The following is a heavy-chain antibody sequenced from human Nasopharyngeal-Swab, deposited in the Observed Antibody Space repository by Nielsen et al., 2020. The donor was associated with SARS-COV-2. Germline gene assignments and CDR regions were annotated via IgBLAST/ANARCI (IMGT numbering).Heavy chain of an antibody. CDR3: AHLRITMVRGVTSPMWYYYYMDV. CDR2: IYWDDDK. J-gene: IGHJ6*03. D-gene: IGHD3-10*01. Sequence: WIRQPPGKALEWLALIYWDDDKRYSPSLKSRLTITKDTSKNQVVLTMTNMDPVDTATYYCAHLRITMVRGVTSPMWYYYYMDVWGKGTTVTVSS. V-gene: IGHV2-5*02.